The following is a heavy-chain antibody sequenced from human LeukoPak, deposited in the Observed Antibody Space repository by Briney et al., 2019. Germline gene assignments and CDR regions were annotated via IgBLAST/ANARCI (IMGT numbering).Heavy chain of an antibody. D-gene: IGHD3-10*01. CDR1: GYTFTSYD. V-gene: IGHV1-8*01. J-gene: IGHJ4*02. CDR2: MNPNSGNT. Sequence: ASVKVSCKASGYTFTSYDINWVRQATGQGLEWMGWMNPNSGNTGYAQKFQGRVTMTRNTSISTAYMELSSLRSEDTAVYYCARHYYGSGSYYVDYWGQGTLVTVSS. CDR3: ARHYYGSGSYYVDY.